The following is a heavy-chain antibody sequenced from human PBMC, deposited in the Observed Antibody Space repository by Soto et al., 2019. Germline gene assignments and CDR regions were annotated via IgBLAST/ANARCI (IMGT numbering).Heavy chain of an antibody. V-gene: IGHV4-61*01. Sequence: SETLSLTCTVSGGSVSSGSYYWSWIRQPPGKGLEWIGYIYYSGSTNYNPSLKSRVTISVDTSKNQFSLKLSSVTAADTAVYYCARGEGYETKAHPQYHYYYYGTHVWGQGTTVTVSS. J-gene: IGHJ6*02. D-gene: IGHD2-2*01. CDR2: IYYSGST. CDR1: GGSVSSGSYY. CDR3: ARGEGYETKAHPQYHYYYYGTHV.